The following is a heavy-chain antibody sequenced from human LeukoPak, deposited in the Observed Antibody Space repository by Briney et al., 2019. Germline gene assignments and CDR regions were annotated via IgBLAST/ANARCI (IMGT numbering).Heavy chain of an antibody. D-gene: IGHD2-2*01. V-gene: IGHV3-21*01. Sequence: GGSLRLSCAASGFTFSSYSMNRVRQAPGKGLEWVSSISSSSSYIYYADSVKGRFTISRDNAKNSLYLQMNSLRAEDTAVYFCAKDVPAAYFDYWGQGTLVTVSS. J-gene: IGHJ4*02. CDR1: GFTFSSYS. CDR3: AKDVPAAYFDY. CDR2: ISSSSSYI.